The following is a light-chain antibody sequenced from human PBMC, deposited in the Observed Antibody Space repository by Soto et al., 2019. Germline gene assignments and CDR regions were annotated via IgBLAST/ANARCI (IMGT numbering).Light chain of an antibody. CDR2: GAS. J-gene: IGKJ1*01. CDR3: QQYCTSGT. V-gene: IGKV3-20*01. CDR1: QSVSNNY. Sequence: EIVLTQSPGTLSLSPGERATLSCRASQSVSNNYLAWYQQKPGQAPRLLIYGASNRATVIPDRFSGSGSGTDFPFTISRLEPDNFAVYHCQQYCTSGTFAPG.